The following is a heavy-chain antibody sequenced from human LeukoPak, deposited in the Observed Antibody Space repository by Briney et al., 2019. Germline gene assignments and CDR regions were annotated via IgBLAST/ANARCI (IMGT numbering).Heavy chain of an antibody. CDR1: GGSISSGSYY. J-gene: IGHJ4*02. V-gene: IGHV4-61*02. D-gene: IGHD5-18*01. CDR3: ARWSGYSYE. Sequence: SETLSLTCTVSGGSISSGSYYWSWIRQPAGKGLEWIGRIYTSGSTNYNPSLKSRVTISVDTSKNQFPLKLSSVTAADTAVYYCARWSGYSYEWGQGTLVTVSS. CDR2: IYTSGST.